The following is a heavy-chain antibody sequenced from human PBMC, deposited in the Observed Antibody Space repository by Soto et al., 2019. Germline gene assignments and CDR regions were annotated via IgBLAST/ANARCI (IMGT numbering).Heavy chain of an antibody. CDR1: GFTFSTSW. J-gene: IGHJ3*02. Sequence: VQLVESGGGLVQPGGSLRLSCLASGFTFSTSWMTWVRQAPGKGLEWVANMKGDGSKENYVDSVKGRFTISRDNAKNSLFLQMNSLRDEDTALYYCARDLNYGLSTVYYDVFDTWGQGTMVTVSP. D-gene: IGHD3-9*01. CDR2: MKGDGSKE. CDR3: ARDLNYGLSTVYYDVFDT. V-gene: IGHV3-7*01.